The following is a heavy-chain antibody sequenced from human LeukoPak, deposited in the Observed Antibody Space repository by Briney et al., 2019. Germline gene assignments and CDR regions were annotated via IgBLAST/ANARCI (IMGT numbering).Heavy chain of an antibody. CDR3: AKEGATLYYYYYGMDV. J-gene: IGHJ6*02. CDR1: GFTFSSYG. CDR2: ISYDGSNK. Sequence: GGSLRLSCAASGFTFSSYGMHWVRQAPGKGLELVAVISYDGSNKYYADSVKGRFTISRDNSKNTLYLQMNSLRAEDTAVYYCAKEGATLYYYYYGMDVWGQGTTVTVSS. V-gene: IGHV3-30*18. D-gene: IGHD5-12*01.